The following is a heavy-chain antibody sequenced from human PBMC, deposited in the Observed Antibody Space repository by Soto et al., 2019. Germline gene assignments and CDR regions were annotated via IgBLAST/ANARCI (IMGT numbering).Heavy chain of an antibody. Sequence: GGSLRLSCAACGFTFSSYWMSWVRQDPGKGLEWVANIKQDGSEKYYVDSVKGRFTISRDNAKNSLYLQMNSLRAEDTAVYYCASMTTVFYYYYYMDVWGKGTTLTVSS. CDR1: GFTFSSYW. D-gene: IGHD4-17*01. CDR2: IKQDGSEK. CDR3: ASMTTVFYYYYYMDV. J-gene: IGHJ6*03. V-gene: IGHV3-7*01.